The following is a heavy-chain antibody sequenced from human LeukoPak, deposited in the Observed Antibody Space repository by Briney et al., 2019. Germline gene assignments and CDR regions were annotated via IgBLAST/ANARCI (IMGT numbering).Heavy chain of an antibody. D-gene: IGHD1-1*01. J-gene: IGHJ4*02. CDR3: SRGSGGTTISH. CDR1: GDSIGSSPYY. CDR2: VYRSGQT. V-gene: IGHV4-39*07. Sequence: SQTLSLTCTVSGDSIGSSPYYWGWIRQPPGKGLEWIGSVYRSGQTYYNPSLRSRVTISADTSKNQFSLKLNSVTAADTAVYYCSRGSGGTTISHWGQGTLVTVSS.